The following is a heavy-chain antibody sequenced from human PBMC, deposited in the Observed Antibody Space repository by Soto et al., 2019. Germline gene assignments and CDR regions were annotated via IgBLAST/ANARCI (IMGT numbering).Heavy chain of an antibody. CDR3: ARGYYDSSGYYRGVFDY. Sequence: AGGSLRLCCAASGFTVSSNYMSWVRQAPGKGLEWVSVIYSGGSTYYADSVKGRFTISRDNSKNTLYLQMNSLRAEDTAVYYCARGYYDSSGYYRGVFDYWGQGTLVTVSS. D-gene: IGHD3-22*01. J-gene: IGHJ4*02. V-gene: IGHV3-53*01. CDR1: GFTVSSNY. CDR2: IYSGGST.